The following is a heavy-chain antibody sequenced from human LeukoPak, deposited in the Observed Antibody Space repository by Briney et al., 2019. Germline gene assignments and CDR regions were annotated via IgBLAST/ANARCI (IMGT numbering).Heavy chain of an antibody. J-gene: IGHJ4*02. CDR1: GGSISTYY. CDR3: ARLPTMTTMGY. D-gene: IGHD4-17*01. V-gene: IGHV4-59*08. CDR2: IYYSGNT. Sequence: SETLSLTCTMSGGSISTYYWSWIRQPPGKGLEWIGYIYYSGNTNYNPSLKSRVTISIDTSKRQFSLKLTSATAADTAIYYCARLPTMTTMGYWGQGTLVTVSS.